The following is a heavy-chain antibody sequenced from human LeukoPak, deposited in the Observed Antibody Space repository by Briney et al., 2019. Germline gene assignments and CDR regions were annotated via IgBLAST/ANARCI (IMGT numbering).Heavy chain of an antibody. J-gene: IGHJ4*02. Sequence: SSETLSLTCTVSGGSISSYYWSWIRQPPGKGLEWIGYIYTSGSTTYNPSLKSRVTISVDTSENQFSLKLSSVTAADTAVYYCASLYSSSTDYWGQGTLVTVSS. V-gene: IGHV4-4*09. D-gene: IGHD6-6*01. CDR3: ASLYSSSTDY. CDR2: IYTSGST. CDR1: GGSISSYY.